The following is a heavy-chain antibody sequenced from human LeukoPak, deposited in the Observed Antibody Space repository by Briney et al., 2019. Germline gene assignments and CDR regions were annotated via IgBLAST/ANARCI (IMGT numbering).Heavy chain of an antibody. V-gene: IGHV4-39*01. Sequence: SETLSLTCTVSGGSISSTTYYWGWIRQPPGKGLEWIGSIYHSGNIYYNPSLKSRVTISVDTSKNQFSLKLSSVTAADTAVYYCARHDSSGPYNALDIWGQGTMVTVSS. CDR1: GGSISSTTYY. CDR3: ARHDSSGPYNALDI. CDR2: IYHSGNI. J-gene: IGHJ3*02. D-gene: IGHD3-22*01.